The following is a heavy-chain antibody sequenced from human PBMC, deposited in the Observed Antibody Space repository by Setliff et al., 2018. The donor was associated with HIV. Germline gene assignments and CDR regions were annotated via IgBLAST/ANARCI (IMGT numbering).Heavy chain of an antibody. CDR1: GGSISSYY. Sequence: SETLSLTCTVSGGSISSYYWSWIRQPPGKGLEWIGYIYYSGSTNYNPSLKSRVTISVDTSKNQFSLKLSSVTAADTAVYYWARGRKRDGYNFYYYYMDVWDKGTTVPVSS. CDR2: IYYSGST. CDR3: ARGRKRDGYNFYYYYMDV. V-gene: IGHV4-59*12. J-gene: IGHJ6*03. D-gene: IGHD5-12*01.